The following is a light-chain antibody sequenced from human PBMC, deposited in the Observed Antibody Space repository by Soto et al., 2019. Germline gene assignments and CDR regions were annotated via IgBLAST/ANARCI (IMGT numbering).Light chain of an antibody. Sequence: EIVLTQSPGTLSLSPGERATLSCRASQSVSSSYLAWYQQKPGQAPSLLIYGASSRATGTPDRFSGSGSGTVFTLTISRLEPEDFVFYYCQQYGSSPPFTFGQGTRLEIK. V-gene: IGKV3-20*01. CDR2: GAS. CDR3: QQYGSSPPFT. CDR1: QSVSSSY. J-gene: IGKJ5*01.